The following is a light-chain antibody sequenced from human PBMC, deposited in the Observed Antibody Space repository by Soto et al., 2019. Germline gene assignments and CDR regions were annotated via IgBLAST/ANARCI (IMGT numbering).Light chain of an antibody. CDR2: DVS. J-gene: IGLJ2*01. CDR1: GGDVGTYDY. Sequence: QSALTQPASVSGSLGQSITISCTGTGGDVGTYDYVSWYQQHPGKAPKLMIFDVSSRPSGISDRFSGSKSGNTASLTISGLQAEDEADYYCNSYLTNFVAFGGGTK. V-gene: IGLV2-14*03. CDR3: NSYLTNFVA.